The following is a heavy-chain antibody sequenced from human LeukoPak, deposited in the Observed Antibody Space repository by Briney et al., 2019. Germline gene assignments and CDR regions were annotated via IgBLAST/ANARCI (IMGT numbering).Heavy chain of an antibody. CDR3: ARDRADNFDSSGYYPDGLDI. Sequence: ASVRVSCKPSGYTFSAFYIHWVRPAPGQGLEWMGWITPYSGGTNYAQRFQDRVTMTWDTSIGTANMELSGLKSDDTAVYYCARDRADNFDSSGYYPDGLDIWGQGTMVTVS. CDR2: ITPYSGGT. V-gene: IGHV1-2*02. CDR1: GYTFSAFY. J-gene: IGHJ3*02. D-gene: IGHD3-22*01.